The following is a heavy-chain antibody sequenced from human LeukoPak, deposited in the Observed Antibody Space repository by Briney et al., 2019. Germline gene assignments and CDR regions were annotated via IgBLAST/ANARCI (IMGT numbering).Heavy chain of an antibody. CDR3: AKAQSGYYSGYFDY. Sequence: PGGSLRLSCAASGFTFSSYGMHWVRQAPGKGLEWVAVISYDGSNKYYADSVKGRFTISRDNSKNTLYLQMNSLRAEDTAVYYCAKAQSGYYSGYFDYWGQGTLVTVS. CDR1: GFTFSSYG. V-gene: IGHV3-30*18. D-gene: IGHD3-3*01. CDR2: ISYDGSNK. J-gene: IGHJ4*02.